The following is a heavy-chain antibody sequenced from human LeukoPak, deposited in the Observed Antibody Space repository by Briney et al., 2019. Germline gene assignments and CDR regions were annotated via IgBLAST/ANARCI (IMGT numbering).Heavy chain of an antibody. CDR1: GFTFSSYW. Sequence: GGSLRLSCAASGFTFSSYWMSWVRQAPGKGLEWVANIKQDGSEKYYVDSVKGRFTISRDNAKNSLYLQMNSLRAEDTAVYYCARDSPWAARLFDYWGQGTLVTVSS. J-gene: IGHJ4*02. D-gene: IGHD6-6*01. V-gene: IGHV3-7*01. CDR3: ARDSPWAARLFDY. CDR2: IKQDGSEK.